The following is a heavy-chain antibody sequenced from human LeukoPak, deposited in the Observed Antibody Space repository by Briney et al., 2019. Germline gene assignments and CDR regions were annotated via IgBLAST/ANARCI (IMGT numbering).Heavy chain of an antibody. CDR2: INHSGST. J-gene: IGHJ4*02. CDR1: GGSFSGYY. V-gene: IGHV4-34*01. D-gene: IGHD3-3*01. Sequence: SETLSLTCAVYGGSFSGYYWSRIRQPPGKGLEWIGEINHSGSTNYNPSLKSRVTISVDTSKNQFSLKLSSVTAADTAVYYCARSGLYYDFWSGYRQPSDYWGQGTLVTVSS. CDR3: ARSGLYYDFWSGYRQPSDY.